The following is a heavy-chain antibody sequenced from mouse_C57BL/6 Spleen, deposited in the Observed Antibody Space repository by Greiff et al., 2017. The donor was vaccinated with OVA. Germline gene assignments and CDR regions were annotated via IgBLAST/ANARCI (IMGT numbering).Heavy chain of an antibody. V-gene: IGHV1-55*01. Sequence: QVQLQQPGAELVKPGASVKLSCKASGYTFTSYWITWVRQRPGQGLEWIGDSYPGSGSTNCNEKFHSKATLTVDTSSSTAYMQLSSLTSEDSAVYYCARGGSSCYFGYWGHGTTLTVA. CDR3: ARGGSSCYFGY. J-gene: IGHJ2*01. CDR1: GYTFTSYW. D-gene: IGHD1-1*01. CDR2: SYPGSGST.